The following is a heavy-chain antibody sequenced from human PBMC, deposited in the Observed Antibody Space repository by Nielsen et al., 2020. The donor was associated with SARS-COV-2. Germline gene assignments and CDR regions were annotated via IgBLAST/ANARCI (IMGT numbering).Heavy chain of an antibody. J-gene: IGHJ5*02. CDR2: IYYSGST. D-gene: IGHD6-19*01. CDR3: ASVFIVAVAGTGWLDP. Sequence: SETLSLTCTLSGGSISSYYWIWIRQPPGKGLELIGYIYYSGSTYYNPSLKSRVTISVDTSKNQFSLKLSSVTAANTAVYYCASVFIVAVAGTGWLDPWGQGTLVTVSS. CDR1: GGSISSYY. V-gene: IGHV4-59*06.